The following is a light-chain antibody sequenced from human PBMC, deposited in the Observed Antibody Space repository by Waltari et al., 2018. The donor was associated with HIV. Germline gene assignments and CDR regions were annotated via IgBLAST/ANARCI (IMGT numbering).Light chain of an antibody. V-gene: IGLV1-51*01. J-gene: IGLJ2*01. CDR1: SSNIGNNF. Sequence: QSVLTQPPSVSAAPGQKVTISCSGSSSNIGNNFVSWFQQLPGTAPKLLIYDYMSLPSGIPDPFSCSKSGTSATLGITGLQSGDEADYYCGTWDSSLSAWVFGGGTKLTVL. CDR3: GTWDSSLSAWV. CDR2: DYM.